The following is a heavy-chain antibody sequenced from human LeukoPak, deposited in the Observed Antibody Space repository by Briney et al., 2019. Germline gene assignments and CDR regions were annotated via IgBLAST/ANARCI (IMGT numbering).Heavy chain of an antibody. CDR3: AGEATVPRWRWYFDL. CDR2: IKQDGSEK. D-gene: IGHD4-17*01. V-gene: IGHV3-7*01. J-gene: IGHJ2*01. Sequence: GGSLRLSCAASGFTFSSYWMSWVRQAPGKGLEWVANIKQDGSEKYYVDSVKGRFTISRDNAKNSLYLQMNSLRAEDTAEYYCAGEATVPRWRWYFDLWGRGTLVTVSS. CDR1: GFTFSSYW.